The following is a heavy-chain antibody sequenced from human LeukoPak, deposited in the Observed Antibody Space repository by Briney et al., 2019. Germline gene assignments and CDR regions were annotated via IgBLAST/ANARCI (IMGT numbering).Heavy chain of an antibody. D-gene: IGHD6-19*01. CDR1: GFTFSSYG. CDR2: IWYDGSNK. CDR3: ARDSSGGTRYFDY. V-gene: IGHV3-33*01. J-gene: IGHJ4*02. Sequence: GGSLRLSCAASGFTFSSYGMHWVRQAPGKGLEWVAVIWYDGSNKYYADSVKGRFTISRDNSKNTLYLQMNSLRAEDTGVYYCARDSSGGTRYFDYWGQGILVTVSS.